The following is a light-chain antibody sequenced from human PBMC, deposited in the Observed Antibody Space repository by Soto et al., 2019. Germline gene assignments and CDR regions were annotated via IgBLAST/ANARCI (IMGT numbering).Light chain of an antibody. J-gene: IGKJ1*01. CDR1: QYINTR. CDR2: QTS. V-gene: IGKV3-11*01. Sequence: EIVLTRSPATLSSFPGDRVTLSCRASQYINTRLAWYQHRPGQAPRLLIYQTSIRAAGIPARFSASGSGTDSTLTISDVQPEDFALYYCHQRQSWPRTFGQGTKVDIK. CDR3: HQRQSWPRT.